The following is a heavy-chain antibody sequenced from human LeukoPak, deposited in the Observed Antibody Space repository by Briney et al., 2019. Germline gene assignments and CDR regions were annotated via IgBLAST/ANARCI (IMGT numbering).Heavy chain of an antibody. CDR2: IYYSGST. Sequence: PSETLSLTCTVSGGSISSSSYYWGWIRQPPGKGLEWIGSIYYSGSTYYNPSLKSRATISVDTSKNQFSLKLSSVTAADTAVYYCARVEEGYGSGRRENYYYYYMDVWGKGTTVTISS. D-gene: IGHD3-10*01. J-gene: IGHJ6*03. CDR3: ARVEEGYGSGRRENYYYYYMDV. CDR1: GGSISSSSYY. V-gene: IGHV4-39*07.